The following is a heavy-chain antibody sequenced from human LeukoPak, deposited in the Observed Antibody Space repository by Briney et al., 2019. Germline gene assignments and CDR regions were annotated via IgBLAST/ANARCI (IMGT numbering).Heavy chain of an antibody. V-gene: IGHV3-53*01. CDR1: GFTVSSNC. CDR3: ARDNSCSSTSCDYGMDV. D-gene: IGHD2-2*01. J-gene: IGHJ6*02. CDR2: IYSGGST. Sequence: TGGSLRLSCAASGFTVSSNCMSWVRQAPGKGLEWVSVIYSGGSTYYADSVKGRFTISRDNSKNTLYLQMNSLRAEDTAVYYCARDNSCSSTSCDYGMDVWGQGTTVTVSS.